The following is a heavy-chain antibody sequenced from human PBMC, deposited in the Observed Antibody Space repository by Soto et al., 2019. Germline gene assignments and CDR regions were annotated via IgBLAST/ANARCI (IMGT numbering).Heavy chain of an antibody. CDR2: IYYSGST. CDR1: GGSISSGSYY. CDR3: ARDYYGSGSYYPAWFDP. D-gene: IGHD3-10*01. V-gene: IGHV4-31*03. Sequence: SETLSLTCTVSGGSISSGSYYWSWIRQHPGKGLEWIGYIYYSGSTYYNPSLKSRVTISVDTSKNQFSLKLSSVTAADTAVYYCARDYYGSGSYYPAWFDPWGQGTLVTVSS. J-gene: IGHJ5*02.